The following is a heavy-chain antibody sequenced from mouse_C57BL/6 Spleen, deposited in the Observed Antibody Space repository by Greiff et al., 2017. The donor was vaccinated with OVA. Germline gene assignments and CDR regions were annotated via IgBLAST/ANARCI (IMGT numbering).Heavy chain of an antibody. V-gene: IGHV1-72*01. D-gene: IGHD4-1*01. CDR1: GYPFTSYW. J-gene: IGHJ2*01. CDR3: ARETGGYDY. CDR2: IDPNSGGT. Sequence: VQLKQPGAELLKPGASVKLSCKASGYPFTSYWMHWVKQRPGRGLGWIGRIDPNSGGTKYNEKFKSKATLTVDKPSSTAYMQLSSLTSEDSAVYYCARETGGYDYWGQGTTLTVSS.